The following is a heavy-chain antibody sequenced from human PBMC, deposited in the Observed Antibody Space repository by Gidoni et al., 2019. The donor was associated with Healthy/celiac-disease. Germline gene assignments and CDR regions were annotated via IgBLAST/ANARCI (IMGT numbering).Heavy chain of an antibody. CDR3: ARPWVREIEWFDP. V-gene: IGHV3-23*01. CDR2: ISGSGGST. J-gene: IGHJ5*02. CDR1: GFTFSSYA. D-gene: IGHD3-10*01. Sequence: EVQLLESGGGWVQPGGSLRLSCAASGFTFSSYAMSWVRQAPGKGLEWVSAISGSGGSTYYADSVKGRFTISRDNSKNTLYLQMNSLRAVDTAVYYCARPWVREIEWFDPWGQGTLVTVSS.